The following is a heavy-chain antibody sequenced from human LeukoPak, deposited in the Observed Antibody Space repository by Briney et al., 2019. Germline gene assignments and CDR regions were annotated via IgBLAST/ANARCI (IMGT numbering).Heavy chain of an antibody. CDR1: GFTFSNYA. D-gene: IGHD2-2*01. Sequence: GGSLRLSCAASGFTFSNYAMSWVRQAPGKGLEWVSGISDSGGSTYYAGSVKGRFTISRDNSKNTLFLQMSSLRAEDTAVYYCAKGDYCSTSSCPNDYYMDVWGKGTTVTVSS. V-gene: IGHV3-23*01. J-gene: IGHJ6*03. CDR2: ISDSGGST. CDR3: AKGDYCSTSSCPNDYYMDV.